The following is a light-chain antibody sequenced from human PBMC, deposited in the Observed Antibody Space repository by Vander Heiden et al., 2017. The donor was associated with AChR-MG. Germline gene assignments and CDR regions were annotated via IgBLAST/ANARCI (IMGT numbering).Light chain of an antibody. CDR1: GGSVATSHS. V-gene: IGLV8-61*01. CDR3: VLYMGSGVWV. Sequence: QTVVTPEPSFSVSPGGTVTITCGWSGGSVATSHSPSWYQQTTGQAPRTLIYSTNTRSSGVPDRFSGSILGNKAALTITGAQADDESDYYCVLYMGSGVWVFGGGTKLTVL. CDR2: STN. J-gene: IGLJ3*02.